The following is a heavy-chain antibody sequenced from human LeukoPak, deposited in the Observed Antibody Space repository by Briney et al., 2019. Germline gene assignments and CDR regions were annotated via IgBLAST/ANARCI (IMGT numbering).Heavy chain of an antibody. D-gene: IGHD6-19*01. CDR3: AGYSSGLRHDKYYFDY. CDR2: IKQDGSEK. V-gene: IGHV3-7*03. J-gene: IGHJ4*02. CDR1: GFTFSSYW. Sequence: GGSLRLSCTASGFTFSSYWMSWVRQAPGKGLEWVANIKQDGSEKDYVDSVKGRFTISRDNSKNTLYLQMNSLRAEDTAVYYCAGYSSGLRHDKYYFDYWGQGTLVTVSS.